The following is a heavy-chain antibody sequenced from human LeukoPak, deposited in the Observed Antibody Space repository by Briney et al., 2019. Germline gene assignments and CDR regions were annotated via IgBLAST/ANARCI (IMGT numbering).Heavy chain of an antibody. Sequence: SETLSLTCTVSGYSISSGYFWGWIRQPPGKGLEWIGSIYHSGSTSYNPSLKSRLTISVDTSKNQFSLKLSSVTAADTAVYYCARSSIAARTLYYYYYMDVWGKGTTVTVSS. CDR1: GYSISSGYF. J-gene: IGHJ6*03. CDR3: ARSSIAARTLYYYYYMDV. V-gene: IGHV4-38-2*02. D-gene: IGHD6-6*01. CDR2: IYHSGST.